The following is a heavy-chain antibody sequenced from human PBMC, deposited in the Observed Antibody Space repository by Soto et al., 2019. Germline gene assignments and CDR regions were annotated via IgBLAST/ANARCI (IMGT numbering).Heavy chain of an antibody. J-gene: IGHJ5*02. CDR3: AKYMSKNLDH. CDR1: GFTFSSNV. Sequence: EVQLLESGGGLVQPGGSLRLSCAASGFTFSSNVMSWVRQAPGMGLEWVSSLTPSGDNTYYADSVKGRFTISRDNSKDTVSLQMNSLRAEDTAVYYCAKYMSKNLDHWGQGTLVTVSS. CDR2: LTPSGDNT. V-gene: IGHV3-23*01.